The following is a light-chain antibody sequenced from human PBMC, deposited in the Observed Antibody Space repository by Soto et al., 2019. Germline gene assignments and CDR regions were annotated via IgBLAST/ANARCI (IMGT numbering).Light chain of an antibody. Sequence: EIVLTQSPATLSLSPGERATLSCRASQSVSTYLAWYQHNSGQAPRLLIYGASMRATGIPDRFSGSGSGTDFTLTISRLEPEDFAVYYCQQCGSSSTFGQGTRLEIK. J-gene: IGKJ5*01. V-gene: IGKV3-20*01. CDR3: QQCGSSST. CDR2: GAS. CDR1: QSVSTY.